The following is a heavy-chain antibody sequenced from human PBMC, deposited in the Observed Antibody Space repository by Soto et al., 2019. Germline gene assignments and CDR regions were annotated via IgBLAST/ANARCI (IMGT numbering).Heavy chain of an antibody. J-gene: IGHJ3*02. Sequence: QVQLVETGGGVVQPGRSLRLSCEVSGITFSTYAMHWVRQAPGKGLEWVAGISYDGSNKYYADSVKGRLTISRDNSKITLYLQMNSLRAEDKVVYYCERGGVLRYFDWFIKDAFDIWGQGTMVTVSS. CDR3: ERGGVLRYFDWFIKDAFDI. CDR2: ISYDGSNK. D-gene: IGHD3-9*01. CDR1: GITFSTYA. V-gene: IGHV3-30-3*01.